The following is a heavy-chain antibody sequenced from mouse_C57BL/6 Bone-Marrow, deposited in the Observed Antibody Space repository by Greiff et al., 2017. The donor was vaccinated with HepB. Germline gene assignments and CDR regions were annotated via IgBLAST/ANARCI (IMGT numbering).Heavy chain of an antibody. CDR2: ISYSGST. CDR1: GYSITSDY. D-gene: IGHD2-4*01. J-gene: IGHJ2*01. V-gene: IGHV3-8*01. Sequence: VQLKESGPGLAKPSQTLSLTCSVTGYSITSDYWNWIRKFPGNKLEYIGYISYSGSTYYNPSLKSRISITRDTSKNQYYLQLNSVTTEDTATYYCAKLRFYYDYDGAYFDYWGQGTTLTVSS. CDR3: AKLRFYYDYDGAYFDY.